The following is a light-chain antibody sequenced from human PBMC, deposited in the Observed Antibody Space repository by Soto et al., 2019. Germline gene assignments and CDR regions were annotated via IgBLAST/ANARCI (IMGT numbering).Light chain of an antibody. CDR3: QQYSSYPLT. V-gene: IGKV1-5*03. Sequence: DIQMTQSPSTLSASVGDRVTITCRASQSISVWLAWYQQKPGKAPNLLIYKASSLQSGIPSRFSGCGSGTEFTLTISSLQPDDFATYYCQQYSSYPLTFGGGTKVEIK. CDR2: KAS. CDR1: QSISVW. J-gene: IGKJ4*01.